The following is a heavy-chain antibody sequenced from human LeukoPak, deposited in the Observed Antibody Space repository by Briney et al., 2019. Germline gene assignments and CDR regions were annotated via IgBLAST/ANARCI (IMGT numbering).Heavy chain of an antibody. CDR1: GYILTELS. CDR2: FDPKDGET. CDR3: ATSGWVPYYYYGMDV. Sequence: ASVQVSCKVSGYILTELSMHWVRQAPGKGLAWMGGFDPKDGETIYAQKFQGRVTMTEDTSTDTAYMELSSLRSEDTAVYYCATSGWVPYYYYGMDVWGQGTTVTVSS. D-gene: IGHD1-26*01. J-gene: IGHJ6*02. V-gene: IGHV1-24*01.